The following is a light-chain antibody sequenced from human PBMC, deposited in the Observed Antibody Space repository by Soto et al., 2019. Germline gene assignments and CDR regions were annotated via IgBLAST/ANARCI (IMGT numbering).Light chain of an antibody. CDR1: SSDVGGYNY. V-gene: IGLV2-14*01. CDR2: DVS. J-gene: IGLJ1*01. CDR3: SSYTSSSTPCV. Sequence: ALTQPASVSGSPGQSITISCTGTSSDVGGYNYVSWYQQHPGKAPKLMIYDVSNRPSGVSNRFSGSKSGNTASLTISGLQAEDEADYYCSSYTSSSTPCVFGTGTKVTVL.